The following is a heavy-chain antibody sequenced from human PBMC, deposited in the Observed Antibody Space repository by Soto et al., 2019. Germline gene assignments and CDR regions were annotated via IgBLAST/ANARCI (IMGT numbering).Heavy chain of an antibody. CDR1: GGSISSYY. CDR3: ARAKAPLYSSSWYWFDP. J-gene: IGHJ5*02. V-gene: IGHV4-59*08. Sequence: QVQLQESGPGLVKPSETLSLTCTVSGGSISSYYWSWIRQPPGKGLEWIGYIYYSGSTNYNPSLKSRFPISVDTSKNQFSLTLSSVTAADTAVYYCARAKAPLYSSSWYWFDPWGQGTLVTVSS. CDR2: IYYSGST. D-gene: IGHD6-13*01.